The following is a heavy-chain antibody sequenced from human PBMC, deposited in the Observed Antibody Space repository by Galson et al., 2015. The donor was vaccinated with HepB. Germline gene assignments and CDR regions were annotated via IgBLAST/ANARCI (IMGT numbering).Heavy chain of an antibody. Sequence: QSGAEVKKPGESLRISCKGSGYSFTNYWITWVRQMPGKGLEWMGRIDPSDSYTNYSPSFQGHVTISTDKSISTAYLQWSSLEASDTAMYYCARHLSSSDDAFDIWGQGTMVTVSS. CDR1: GYSFTNYW. J-gene: IGHJ3*02. CDR2: IDPSDSYT. V-gene: IGHV5-10-1*01. D-gene: IGHD6-13*01. CDR3: ARHLSSSDDAFDI.